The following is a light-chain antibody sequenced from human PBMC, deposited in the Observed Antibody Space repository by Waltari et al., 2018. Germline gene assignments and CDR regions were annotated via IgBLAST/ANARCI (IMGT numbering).Light chain of an antibody. J-gene: IGKJ1*01. CDR1: QGISSD. CDR2: AAT. V-gene: IGKV1-17*01. Sequence: SAGRASQGISSDLNWVQQKSGKAPKLLIYAATNLQSGVPSRFSGSGSGTEFTLTISSLQPEDFAAYYCLQHNSYPWTFGQGTKVEIK. CDR3: LQHNSYPWT.